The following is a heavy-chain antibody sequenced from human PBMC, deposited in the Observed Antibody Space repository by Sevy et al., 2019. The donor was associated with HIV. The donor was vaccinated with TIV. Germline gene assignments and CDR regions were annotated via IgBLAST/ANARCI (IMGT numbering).Heavy chain of an antibody. CDR2: IKSNADGGTT. Sequence: GGSLRLSCAASGFTFSNAWMSWVRQAPGKGLEWVGRIKSNADGGTTDYTAPVKGRFTILRDDSENTLYLQMNSLKTEDTAVYYSTTDLEWLLDGDYYYYHGKDVWGQGTTVTVSS. V-gene: IGHV3-15*01. J-gene: IGHJ6*02. D-gene: IGHD3-3*01. CDR3: TTDLEWLLDGDYYYYHGKDV. CDR1: GFTFSNAW.